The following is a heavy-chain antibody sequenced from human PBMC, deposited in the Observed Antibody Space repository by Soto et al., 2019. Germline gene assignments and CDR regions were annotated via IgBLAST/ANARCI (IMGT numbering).Heavy chain of an antibody. D-gene: IGHD3-22*01. CDR1: GFTFSSYA. J-gene: IGHJ4*02. CDR3: AKVHYDSSGYYYFDY. CDR2: ISGSGGST. V-gene: IGHV3-23*01. Sequence: GGSLRLSCAASGFTFSSYAMSWVRQAPGKGLEWVSAISGSGGSTYYADSVKGRFTISRDNSKNTLYLQMNSLRAEDTAVYYCAKVHYDSSGYYYFDYWGQGTLVTVSS.